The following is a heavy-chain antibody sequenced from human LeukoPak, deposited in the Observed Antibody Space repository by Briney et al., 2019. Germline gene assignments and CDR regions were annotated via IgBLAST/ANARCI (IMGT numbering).Heavy chain of an antibody. Sequence: GGSLRLSCAASGFTFSSYGMHWVRQAPGKGLEWVAVISYDGSNKYYADSVKGRFTISRDNSKNTLYLQMNSLRAEDTAVYYCARAGVKIQLWLTHFDYWGQGTLVTVSS. CDR3: ARAGVKIQLWLTHFDY. J-gene: IGHJ4*02. CDR2: ISYDGSNK. V-gene: IGHV3-30*19. CDR1: GFTFSSYG. D-gene: IGHD5-18*01.